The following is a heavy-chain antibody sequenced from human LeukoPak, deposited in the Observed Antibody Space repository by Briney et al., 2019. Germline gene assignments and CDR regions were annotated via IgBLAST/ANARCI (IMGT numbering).Heavy chain of an antibody. V-gene: IGHV3-64*01. CDR3: ARDRGGGFAFDI. CDR1: GFSFSNCV. J-gene: IGHJ3*02. Sequence: PGGSLRLSCAASGFSFSNCVMHWARQAPGKGLEYVSAIMPNGETRGYANSMKGRFTISRDNSKNTLYLQMGSLRAEDMAIYYCARDRGGGFAFDIWGQGTLVTVSS. D-gene: IGHD2-15*01. CDR2: IMPNGETR.